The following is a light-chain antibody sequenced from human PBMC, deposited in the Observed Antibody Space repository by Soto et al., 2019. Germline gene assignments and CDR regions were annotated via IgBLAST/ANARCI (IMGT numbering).Light chain of an antibody. CDR2: EVS. J-gene: IGLJ1*01. Sequence: QSALTQPASVSGSPGQSITISCTGTSGDVGGYYYVSWYQQLPGKAPKLMISEVSNRPSGVSNRFSGSKSGNTASLTISGLQAEDEADYFCSSYTTISTLVFGTGTKLTVL. V-gene: IGLV2-14*01. CDR3: SSYTTISTLV. CDR1: SGDVGGYYY.